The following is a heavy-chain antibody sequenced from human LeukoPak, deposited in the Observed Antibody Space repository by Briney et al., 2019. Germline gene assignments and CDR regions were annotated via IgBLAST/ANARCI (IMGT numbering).Heavy chain of an antibody. CDR1: GFTFSSYW. V-gene: IGHV3-7*03. CDR2: IKQDGSEK. Sequence: GGSLRLSCAASGFTFSSYWMSWVRQAPGKGLEWVANIKQDGSEKYYVDSVKGRFTISRDNAKNSLYLQMNSLRAEDTAVYYCARDSEYSSGWSPPYYFDYWGQGTLVTASS. J-gene: IGHJ4*02. D-gene: IGHD6-19*01. CDR3: ARDSEYSSGWSPPYYFDY.